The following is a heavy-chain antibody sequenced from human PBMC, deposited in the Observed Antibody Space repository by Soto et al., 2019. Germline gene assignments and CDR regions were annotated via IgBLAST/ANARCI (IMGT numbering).Heavy chain of an antibody. J-gene: IGHJ5*02. CDR2: ISAYNGNT. Sequence: ASVKVSCKASGYTFTSYGISWVRQAPGQGLEWMGWISAYNGNTNYAQKLQGRVTMTTDTSTSTAYMELRSLGSDDTAVYYCARVFDFWSASDNWFDPWGQGTLGTFSS. D-gene: IGHD3-3*01. V-gene: IGHV1-18*01. CDR1: GYTFTSYG. CDR3: ARVFDFWSASDNWFDP.